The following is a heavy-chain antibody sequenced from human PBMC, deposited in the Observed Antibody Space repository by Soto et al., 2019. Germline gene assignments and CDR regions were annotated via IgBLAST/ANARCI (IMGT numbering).Heavy chain of an antibody. Sequence: PPETRSLSWTGSKGSLNDGYWPWIRQPPGGGLEWIGYIHYDGRSVYNPSLKGRITMTVDTSTNQLSLKVTSVTAADTALYYCARLPDIFGWPFDSWGQGTLVTVS. CDR2: IHYDGRS. V-gene: IGHV4-59*01. CDR3: ARLPDIFGWPFDS. J-gene: IGHJ4*02. D-gene: IGHD6-19*01. CDR1: KGSLNDGY.